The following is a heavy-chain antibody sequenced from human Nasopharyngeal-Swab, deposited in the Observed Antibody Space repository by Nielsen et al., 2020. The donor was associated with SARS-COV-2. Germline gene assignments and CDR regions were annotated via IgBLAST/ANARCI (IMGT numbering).Heavy chain of an antibody. CDR3: ARVGAVAGDSDY. V-gene: IGHV3-7*04. D-gene: IGHD6-19*01. CDR2: IKQDGSEK. CDR1: GFTFSSYW. J-gene: IGHJ4*02. Sequence: GEFLKISCAASGFTFSSYWMSWVRQAPGKGLEWVANIKQDGSEKYYVDSVKGRFTISRDNAKNSLYLQMNSLRAEDTAVYYCARVGAVAGDSDYWGQGTLVTVSS.